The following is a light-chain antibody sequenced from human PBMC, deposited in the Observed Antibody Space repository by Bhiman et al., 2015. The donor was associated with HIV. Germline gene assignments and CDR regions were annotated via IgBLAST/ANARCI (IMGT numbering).Light chain of an antibody. CDR3: RAWDNSQYV. Sequence: SYVLTQPPSVSVAPGKTATMTCGGDKLGEQYVCWYQQRAGQSPVLVMYQDNKRPSGIPERFSGSNSGNTATLTISGTQAIDEADYYCRAWDNSQYVFGPGTKVTVL. J-gene: IGLJ1*01. CDR1: KLGEQY. CDR2: QDN. V-gene: IGLV3-1*01.